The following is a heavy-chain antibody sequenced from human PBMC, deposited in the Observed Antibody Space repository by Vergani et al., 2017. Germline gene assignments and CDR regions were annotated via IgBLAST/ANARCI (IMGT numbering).Heavy chain of an antibody. V-gene: IGHV3-23*01. CDR2: ISGSGGST. CDR3: AKNSKSNAVAGASVLPN. D-gene: IGHD6-19*01. CDR1: GFTFSSYA. Sequence: EVQLLESGGGLVQPGGSLRLSCAASGFTFSSYAMSWVRQAPGTGLEWVSAISGSGGSTYDADSVKGRFTISRNNSKNTLYLQMNSLRAEDTAVYYCAKNSKSNAVAGASVLPNWGQGTLVTVSA. J-gene: IGHJ4*02.